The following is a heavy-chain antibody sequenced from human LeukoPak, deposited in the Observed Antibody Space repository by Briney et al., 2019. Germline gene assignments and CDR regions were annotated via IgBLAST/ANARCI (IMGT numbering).Heavy chain of an antibody. CDR1: GFTFSSYW. D-gene: IGHD3-3*01. CDR2: INSDGSST. J-gene: IGHJ4*02. V-gene: IGHV3-74*01. CDR3: ARPYDFWTGLLDY. Sequence: PGGSLRLSCAASGFTFSSYWMHWVRQAPGKGLVWVSRINSDGSSTSYAGPVKGRFTISRDNAKNTLYLQMNSLRAEDTAVYYCARPYDFWTGLLDYWGQGTLVTVSS.